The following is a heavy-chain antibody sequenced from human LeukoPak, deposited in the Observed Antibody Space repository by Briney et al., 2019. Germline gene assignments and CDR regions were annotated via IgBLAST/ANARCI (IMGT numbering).Heavy chain of an antibody. CDR1: GFTFSDYY. V-gene: IGHV3-11*01. CDR3: ARESGDNGFDY. D-gene: IGHD4-17*01. J-gene: IGHJ4*02. Sequence: GGSLRLSCAASGFTFSDYYMSWIRQAPGKGLEWVSYIGSSGTTIYYADSVKGRFTISRDNAKNSLYLQMNSLRAEDTALYYCARESGDNGFDYWGQGTLVTVSS. CDR2: IGSSGTTI.